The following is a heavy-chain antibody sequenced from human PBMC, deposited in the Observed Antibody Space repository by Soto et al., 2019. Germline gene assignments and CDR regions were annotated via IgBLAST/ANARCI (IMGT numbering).Heavy chain of an antibody. V-gene: IGHV3-21*01. CDR1: GFTFSSYS. D-gene: IGHD3-22*01. CDR3: STNDYDSSGYDNWFDP. J-gene: IGHJ5*02. Sequence: GSLRLSCAASGFTFSSYSMNWVRQAPGKGLEWVSSISSISSYIYYADSVKGRFTISRDNAKNSLYLQMNSLRAEDTAVYYCSTNDYDSSGYDNWFDPWGQGTLVTVSS. CDR2: ISSISSYI.